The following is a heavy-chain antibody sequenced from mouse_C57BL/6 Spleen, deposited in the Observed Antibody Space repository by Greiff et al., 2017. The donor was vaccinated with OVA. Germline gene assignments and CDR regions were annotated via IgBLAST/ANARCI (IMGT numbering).Heavy chain of an antibody. J-gene: IGHJ4*01. CDR1: GYTFTSYD. CDR2: IYPRDGST. CDR3: AKHYGSSYVYAMDY. D-gene: IGHD1-1*01. Sequence: VQLQQSGPELVKPGASVKLSCKASGYTFTSYDINWVKQRPGQGLEWIGWIYPRDGSTKYNEKFKGKATLTVDTSSSTAYMELHSLTSEDSAVYFCAKHYGSSYVYAMDYWGQGTSVTVSS. V-gene: IGHV1-85*01.